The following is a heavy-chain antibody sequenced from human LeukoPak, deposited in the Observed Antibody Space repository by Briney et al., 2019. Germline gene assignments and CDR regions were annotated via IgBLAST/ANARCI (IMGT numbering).Heavy chain of an antibody. CDR3: ARVPSVVAANPSYYFDY. J-gene: IGHJ4*02. CDR1: GGSITYSY. Sequence: SGTLSLTCTVSGGSITYSYWSWIRQPPGKGLEWIGYIYYSGSTNYNPSLKSRVTISVDTSKNQFSLKLSSVTAADTAVYYCARVPSVVAANPSYYFDYWGQGTLVTVSS. D-gene: IGHD2-15*01. V-gene: IGHV4-59*01. CDR2: IYYSGST.